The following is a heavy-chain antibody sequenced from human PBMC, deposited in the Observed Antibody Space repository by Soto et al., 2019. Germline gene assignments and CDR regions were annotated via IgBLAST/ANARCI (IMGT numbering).Heavy chain of an antibody. V-gene: IGHV3-30-3*01. CDR1: GFTVSSYA. Sequence: VQLVETGGGLIQPGGSLRLSCAASGFTVSSYAMHWVRQAPGKGLEWVAVISYDGSNKYYADSVKGRFTISRDNSKTTLYLQMNSLRAEDTAVYYCARGPGSLTRFDYWGQGTLVTVSS. J-gene: IGHJ4*02. CDR2: ISYDGSNK. CDR3: ARGPGSLTRFDY. D-gene: IGHD2-15*01.